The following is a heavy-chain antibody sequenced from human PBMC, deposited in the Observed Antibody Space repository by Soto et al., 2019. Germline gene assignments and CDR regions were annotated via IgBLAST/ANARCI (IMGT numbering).Heavy chain of an antibody. V-gene: IGHV3-30-3*01. Sequence: QVQLVESGGGVVQPGRSLRLSCAASGFTFSSYAMHWVRQAPGKGLEWVAVISYDGSNKYYADSVKGRFTISRDNSKNTLYLRMNSLRAEDTAVYYCSRDSISWRPSYFDYCGQGTLVTVSS. J-gene: IGHJ4*02. D-gene: IGHD6-13*01. CDR2: ISYDGSNK. CDR3: SRDSISWRPSYFDY. CDR1: GFTFSSYA.